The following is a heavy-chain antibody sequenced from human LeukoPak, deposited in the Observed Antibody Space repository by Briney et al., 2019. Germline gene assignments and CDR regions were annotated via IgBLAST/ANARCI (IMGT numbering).Heavy chain of an antibody. CDR1: GYTFTSYY. Sequence: ASVKVSCKASGYTFTSYYMHWVRQAPGQGLEWMGIINPSGGSTSYAQKFQGRVTMTRDTSTSTVYMELSSLRSEDTAVYYCARGPLYYYDSSAPFDPWGQGTLVTVSS. V-gene: IGHV1-46*01. CDR3: ARGPLYYYDSSAPFDP. D-gene: IGHD3-22*01. CDR2: INPSGGST. J-gene: IGHJ5*02.